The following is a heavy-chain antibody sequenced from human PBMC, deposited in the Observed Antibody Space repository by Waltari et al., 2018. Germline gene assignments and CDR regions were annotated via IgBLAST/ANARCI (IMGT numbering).Heavy chain of an antibody. V-gene: IGHV4-38-2*02. Sequence: QVKLQESGPGVVKPSETLSLICTVPIYSISDGYYWGWVRQPPGKGLEWIGTSDHCGRTYYHPALNRRLTMSVDKSKNEIYMKLSCVTAADTAVYYCARRGYSSSSAHFDDWGQGTLVTVSS. CDR3: ARRGYSSSSAHFDD. CDR2: SDHCGRT. D-gene: IGHD6-6*01. J-gene: IGHJ4*02. CDR1: IYSISDGYY.